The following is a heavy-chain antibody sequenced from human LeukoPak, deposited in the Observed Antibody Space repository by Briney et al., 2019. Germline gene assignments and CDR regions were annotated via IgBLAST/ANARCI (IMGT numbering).Heavy chain of an antibody. CDR2: VYHSGRS. Sequence: PSQTLSLTCTVSGGSISSGGYYWGWIRQPPGKGLEWIASVYHSGRSYYNPSLKSRVTISVDTSNNQFSLKLRSVIAADTAVYYCATRENIVGANWFDPWGQGTLVTVSS. D-gene: IGHD1-26*01. V-gene: IGHV4-39*07. CDR1: GGSISSGGYY. J-gene: IGHJ5*02. CDR3: ATRENIVGANWFDP.